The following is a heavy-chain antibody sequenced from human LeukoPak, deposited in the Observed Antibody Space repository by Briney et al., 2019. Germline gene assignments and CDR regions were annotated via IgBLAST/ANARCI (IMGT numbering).Heavy chain of an antibody. Sequence: SQTLSLTCTVSGGSISSGGYYWSWIRQHPGKGLEWIGYIYYSGSTYYNPSLKSRVTISVDTSKNQFSLKLSSVAAADTAVYYCARDDPAGSFDYWGQGTLVTVSS. CDR1: GGSISSGGYY. CDR3: ARDDPAGSFDY. V-gene: IGHV4-31*03. J-gene: IGHJ4*02. CDR2: IYYSGST.